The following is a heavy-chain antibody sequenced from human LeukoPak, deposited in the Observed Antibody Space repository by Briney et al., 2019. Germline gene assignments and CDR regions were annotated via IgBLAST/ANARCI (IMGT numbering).Heavy chain of an antibody. CDR2: ITSSSSLI. V-gene: IGHV3-21*01. D-gene: IGHD3-10*01. CDR1: GFTFSSYS. CDR3: ARAYYGSGSYYVDY. Sequence: PGGSLRLSCAASGFTFSSYSMNWVRQAPGKGLEWVSSITSSSSLIYYADSVKGRFTISRDNAKNSLYLQMNSLRAEDTAVYHCARAYYGSGSYYVDYWGQGTLVTVSP. J-gene: IGHJ4*02.